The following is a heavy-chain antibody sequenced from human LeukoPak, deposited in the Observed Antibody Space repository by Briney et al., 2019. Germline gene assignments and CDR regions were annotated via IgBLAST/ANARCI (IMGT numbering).Heavy chain of an antibody. Sequence: PGGSLRLSCAASGFTFSSYSMTWVRQAPGKGLEWVSSISSSSYIYYADSVKGRFTISRDNAKNSLYLQMNSLRAEDTAVYYCARGVIAAATIDYWGQGTLVTVSS. J-gene: IGHJ4*02. D-gene: IGHD6-13*01. CDR3: ARGVIAAATIDY. V-gene: IGHV3-21*01. CDR2: ISSSSYI. CDR1: GFTFSSYS.